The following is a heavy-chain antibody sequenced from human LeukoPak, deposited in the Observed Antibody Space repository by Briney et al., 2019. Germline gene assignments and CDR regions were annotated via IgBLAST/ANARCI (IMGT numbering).Heavy chain of an antibody. CDR2: IKQDGSEK. J-gene: IGHJ6*03. V-gene: IGHV3-7*01. CDR1: GFTFSSYA. Sequence: PGGSLRLSCAASGFTFSSYAMSWVRQAPGKGLEWVANIKQDGSEKYYVDSVKGRFTISRDNAKNSLYLQMNSLRAEDTAVYYCARDRHQIIRGGYYYYMDVWGKGTTVTVSS. CDR3: ARDRHQIIRGGYYYYMDV. D-gene: IGHD2-15*01.